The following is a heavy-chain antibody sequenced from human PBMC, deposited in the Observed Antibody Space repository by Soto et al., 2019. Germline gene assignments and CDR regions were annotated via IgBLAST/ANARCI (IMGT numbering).Heavy chain of an antibody. V-gene: IGHV5-10-1*01. D-gene: IGHD3-22*01. J-gene: IGHJ5*02. Sequence: GESLKISCQGSGYSFTTYWISWVRQMPGKGLEWMGRIDPSDSYTNYSPSFQGHVTISADKSISTAYLQWSSLKASDTAMYYCAKHKAFYSDISDAWGQGTLVTVSS. CDR2: IDPSDSYT. CDR1: GYSFTTYW. CDR3: AKHKAFYSDISDA.